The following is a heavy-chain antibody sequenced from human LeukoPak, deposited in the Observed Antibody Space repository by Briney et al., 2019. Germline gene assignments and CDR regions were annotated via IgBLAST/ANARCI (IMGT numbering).Heavy chain of an antibody. CDR3: VGDQVDNVGWLT. V-gene: IGHV3-64D*06. D-gene: IGHD5-12*01. CDR2: INGDGRTT. J-gene: IGHJ5*02. CDR1: GFIFCTYT. Sequence: GGSLRLSCSASGFIFCTYTMYWVRQAPGKGLEFVSVINGDGRTTYYADSVKGRFTISRDNSKNTLYLQMNSLRAEDTAVYYCVGDQVDNVGWLTWGQGTRVTVSS.